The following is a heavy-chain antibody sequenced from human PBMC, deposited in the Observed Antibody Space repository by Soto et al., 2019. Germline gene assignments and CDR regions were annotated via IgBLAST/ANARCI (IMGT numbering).Heavy chain of an antibody. Sequence: SETLSLTCTVSGGSISSGGYYWSWIRQHPGKGLEWIGYIYYIGSTYYNPSLKSRVTISVDTSKNQFSLKLSSVTAADTAVYYCARDLRGYLDNWFDPWGQGTLVTVSS. CDR1: GGSISSGGYY. V-gene: IGHV4-31*03. J-gene: IGHJ5*02. CDR3: ARDLRGYLDNWFDP. CDR2: IYYIGST. D-gene: IGHD5-12*01.